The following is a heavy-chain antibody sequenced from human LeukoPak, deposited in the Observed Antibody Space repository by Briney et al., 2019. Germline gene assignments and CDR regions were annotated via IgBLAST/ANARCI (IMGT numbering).Heavy chain of an antibody. CDR1: GYTFTSYD. CDR2: MNPKSGNT. Sequence: ASVKVSRKASGYTFTSYDINWVRQAAGQGLEWMGWMNPKSGNTGYAQKFQGRVTMTRNTSISTAYMELSSLRSEDTAVYYCARIGAVMVRGVIINRPLDYCGQGTLVTVSS. D-gene: IGHD3-10*01. V-gene: IGHV1-8*01. CDR3: ARIGAVMVRGVIINRPLDY. J-gene: IGHJ4*02.